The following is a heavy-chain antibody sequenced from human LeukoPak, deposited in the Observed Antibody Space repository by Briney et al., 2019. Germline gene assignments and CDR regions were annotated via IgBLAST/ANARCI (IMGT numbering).Heavy chain of an antibody. D-gene: IGHD2-2*02. CDR1: GFTFSSYW. CDR3: AREYQLLYKD. CDR2: IYHSGST. Sequence: LRLSCAASGFTFSSYWMSWIRQPPGKGLEWIGYIYHSGSTYYDPSLKSRVTISVDRAKNQFSLKLSSVTAADTAVYYCAREYQLLYKDWGQGTLVTVSS. V-gene: IGHV4-30-2*01. J-gene: IGHJ4*02.